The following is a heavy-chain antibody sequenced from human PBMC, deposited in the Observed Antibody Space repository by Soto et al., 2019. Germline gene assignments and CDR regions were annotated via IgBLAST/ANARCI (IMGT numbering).Heavy chain of an antibody. CDR1: GGPFSSYA. J-gene: IGHJ4*02. D-gene: IGHD3-9*01. Sequence: GGSLRLSCAASGGPFSSYAMTWVRQAPGKGLEWVAAIWYSGSNKYYADSVKGRFTISRGNSKNTLYLQMNSLRAEDTAVYYCASTFDWLYVFAYWGQGTLVTVSS. V-gene: IGHV3-33*08. CDR2: IWYSGSNK. CDR3: ASTFDWLYVFAY.